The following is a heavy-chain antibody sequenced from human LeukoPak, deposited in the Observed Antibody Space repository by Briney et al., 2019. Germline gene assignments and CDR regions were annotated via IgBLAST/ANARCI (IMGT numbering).Heavy chain of an antibody. J-gene: IGHJ4*02. D-gene: IGHD6-13*01. V-gene: IGHV1-69*04. CDR1: GGTFSSYA. CDR3: ARGFSRSWTTEKYYFDY. Sequence: ASVKVSCKASGGTFSSYAISWVRQAPGQGLEWMGRSIPILGIVNYAQKFQGRVTITADESTSTAYMELSGLRSEDTAVYYCARGFSRSWTTEKYYFDYWGQGTLVTVSS. CDR2: SIPILGIV.